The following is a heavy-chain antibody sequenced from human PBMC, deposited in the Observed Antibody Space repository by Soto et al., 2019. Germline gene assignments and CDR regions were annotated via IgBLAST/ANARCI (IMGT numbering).Heavy chain of an antibody. J-gene: IGHJ5*02. D-gene: IGHD3-9*01. V-gene: IGHV3-23*01. CDR2: ISGSGGST. CDR1: GFTFRSYA. Sequence: EVQLLESGGGLVQPGGSLRLSCAASGFTFRSYAMSWVRQAPGKGLDWVSGISGSGGSTNYADSVKGRFTISGDNSKNTLYLQMNSLRAEDTAVYYCAKDPFDWLSGRFDPWGQGTLVTVSS. CDR3: AKDPFDWLSGRFDP.